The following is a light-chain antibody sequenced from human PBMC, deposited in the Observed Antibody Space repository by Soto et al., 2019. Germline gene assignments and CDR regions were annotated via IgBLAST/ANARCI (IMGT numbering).Light chain of an antibody. CDR1: QSVTVNS. CDR3: QQYGDSPLT. CDR2: AAS. J-gene: IGKJ3*01. Sequence: EILLTQSPSTLSLSPGEGVTLSCRASQSVTVNSLAWYQQKPGQAPRLLIYAASTRAAAVPDRFTGSGSGTDFALTISRLETADFGVYYCQQYGDSPLTSGPGTTVDIK. V-gene: IGKV3-20*01.